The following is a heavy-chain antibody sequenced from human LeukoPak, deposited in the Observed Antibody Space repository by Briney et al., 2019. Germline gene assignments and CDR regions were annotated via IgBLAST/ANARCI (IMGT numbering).Heavy chain of an antibody. Sequence: SETLSLTCSVSGGSITGSSYYWAWLRQPPGKGLEWIGSMYYSGSTYYNSSLKSRVTISEDTSKNQFSLKLTSVTAADTAVYYCARQYYDSTGYYYFDYWGQGTLVTVSS. CDR1: GGSITGSSYY. CDR3: ARQYYDSTGYYYFDY. V-gene: IGHV4-39*01. CDR2: MYYSGST. J-gene: IGHJ4*02. D-gene: IGHD3-22*01.